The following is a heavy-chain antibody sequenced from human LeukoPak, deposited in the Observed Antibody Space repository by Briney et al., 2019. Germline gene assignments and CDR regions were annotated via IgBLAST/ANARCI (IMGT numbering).Heavy chain of an antibody. D-gene: IGHD3-10*02. J-gene: IGHJ5*02. CDR2: INHSGST. Sequence: SGTLSLTCTVSGDSINSLDLWSWIRQPPGKGLEWIGEINHSGSTNYNPSLKSRVTISVDTSKNQFSLKLSSVTAADTAVYYCARGPPMFSRVWYWFDPWGQGTLVTVSS. CDR3: ARGPPMFSRVWYWFDP. CDR1: GDSINSLDL. V-gene: IGHV4-4*02.